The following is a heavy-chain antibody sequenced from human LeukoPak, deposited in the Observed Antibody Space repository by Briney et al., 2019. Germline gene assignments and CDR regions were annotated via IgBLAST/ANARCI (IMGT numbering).Heavy chain of an antibody. Sequence: SETLSLTCTVSRGSISSEFWSWIRQPPGKGLEWIGYIHYSGSTSYNPSLKSRVTISVDTSMNQFSLKLDSVTAADTAVYYCARQAYCSGTSCYPFDYWGQGTLVTVSS. V-gene: IGHV4-59*08. J-gene: IGHJ4*02. CDR2: IHYSGST. CDR3: ARQAYCSGTSCYPFDY. D-gene: IGHD2-2*01. CDR1: RGSISSEF.